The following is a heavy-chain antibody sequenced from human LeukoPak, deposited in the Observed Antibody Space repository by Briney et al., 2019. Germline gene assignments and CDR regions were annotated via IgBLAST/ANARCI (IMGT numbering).Heavy chain of an antibody. D-gene: IGHD1-26*01. V-gene: IGHV3-15*04. Sequence: GGSLRLSCAASGFTFSNAWMSWVRQAPGKGLEWVGRIESKSDGGTTDYAAPVKGRFTISRDNSKNSLYLQMNSLRIEDTALYYCAKDTNSGSYTFDYWGQGTLVTVSS. CDR3: AKDTNSGSYTFDY. J-gene: IGHJ4*02. CDR1: GFTFSNAW. CDR2: IESKSDGGTT.